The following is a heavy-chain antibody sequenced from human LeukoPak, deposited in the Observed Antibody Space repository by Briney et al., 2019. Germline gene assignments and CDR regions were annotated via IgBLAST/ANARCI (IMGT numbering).Heavy chain of an antibody. V-gene: IGHV3-48*02. Sequence: GGSLRLSCAASGFTFSSYSMNWVRQAPGKGLEWVSCISSSSSTIYYADSVKGRFTISRDNAKNSLYLQMNSLRDEDTAVYYCARPSPHGRYYFDYWGQGTLVTVSS. CDR2: ISSSSSTI. D-gene: IGHD5-24*01. CDR1: GFTFSSYS. J-gene: IGHJ4*02. CDR3: ARPSPHGRYYFDY.